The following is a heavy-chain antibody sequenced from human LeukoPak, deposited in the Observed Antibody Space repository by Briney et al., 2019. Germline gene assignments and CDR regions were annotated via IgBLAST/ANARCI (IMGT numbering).Heavy chain of an antibody. CDR1: GFSLSTSGVG. CDR3: AHRHSTDYGDLLSNWFDP. J-gene: IGHJ5*02. D-gene: IGHD4-17*01. CDR2: IYWDDDK. Sequence: SGPTLVKPTQTLTLTCTFSGFSLSTSGVGVGWIRQPPGKALEWLALIYWDDDKRYSPSLKSRLTITKDTSKNQVVLTMTNMDPVDTATYYCAHRHSTDYGDLLSNWFDPWGQGTLVTVSS. V-gene: IGHV2-5*02.